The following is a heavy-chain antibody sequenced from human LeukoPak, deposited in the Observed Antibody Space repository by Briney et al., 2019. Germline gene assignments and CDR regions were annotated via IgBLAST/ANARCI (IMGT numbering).Heavy chain of an antibody. CDR2: IIPIFGTA. CDR3: ARARVNYGSVDLDY. V-gene: IGHV1-69*13. CDR1: GGTFSSYA. J-gene: IGHJ4*02. Sequence: SVKVSCKASGGTFSSYAIGWVRQAPGQGLEWMGGIIPIFGTANYAQKFQGRVTITADESTSTAYMELSSLRSEDTAVYYCARARVNYGSVDLDYWGQGTLVTVSS. D-gene: IGHD3-10*01.